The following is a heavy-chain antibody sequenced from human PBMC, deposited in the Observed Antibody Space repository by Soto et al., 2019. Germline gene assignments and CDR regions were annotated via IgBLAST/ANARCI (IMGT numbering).Heavy chain of an antibody. J-gene: IGHJ4*02. CDR3: ATILVPAAPFDY. Sequence: PSETLSLTCTVSGGSISSGGYYWSWIRQYPGKGLEWIGYIYYSGSTYYNPSLKSRVTISVDTSKNQFSLKLSSVTVADTAVYYCATILVPAAPFDYWGQGTLVTVSS. V-gene: IGHV4-31*03. CDR2: IYYSGST. CDR1: GGSISSGGYY. D-gene: IGHD2-2*01.